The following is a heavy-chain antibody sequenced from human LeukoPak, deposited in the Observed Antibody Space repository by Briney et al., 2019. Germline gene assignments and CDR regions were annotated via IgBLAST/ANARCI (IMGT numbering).Heavy chain of an antibody. Sequence: PGGSLRLSCAASGFTFSSYDMHWARQAPGKGLEWVAVISYDGSNTYYADSVKGRFTISRDNSKNTLYLQMNSLRAEDTAVYYCAKATGDYFDYWGQGTLVTVSS. V-gene: IGHV3-30*18. D-gene: IGHD1-14*01. CDR2: ISYDGSNT. J-gene: IGHJ4*02. CDR1: GFTFSSYD. CDR3: AKATGDYFDY.